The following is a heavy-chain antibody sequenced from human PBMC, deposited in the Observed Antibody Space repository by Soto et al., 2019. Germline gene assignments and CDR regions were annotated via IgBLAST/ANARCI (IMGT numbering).Heavy chain of an antibody. CDR2: IFWDYDT. J-gene: IGHJ5*02. V-gene: IGHV2-5*02. CDR3: AHSTFLWYGSHWFVP. CDR1: GFSLSTSGVG. D-gene: IGHD3-10*01. Sequence: QITLKESGPTLVKPTQTLTLTCTFSGFSLSTSGVGVGWIRQPPGKALEWLALIFWDYDTRYSPSLKSRLSTTKDTSKSHVVLTMTDLDPPDTVPYYCAHSTFLWYGSHWFVPSAQGTLFTGSS.